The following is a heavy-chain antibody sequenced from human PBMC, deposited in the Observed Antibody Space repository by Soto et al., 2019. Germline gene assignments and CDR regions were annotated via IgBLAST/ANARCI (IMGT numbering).Heavy chain of an antibody. D-gene: IGHD1-1*01. CDR2: IRYTGSP. J-gene: IGHJ4*02. CDR3: SGGGEGYNSGY. V-gene: IGHV4-31*03. Sequence: QVQLQESGPGLVKPSQTLSLTCTVSGGSISNTAHYWNWLRQHPGKGLEWIGYIRYTGSPSYNPSIKGRLTISLDKSKNQCSLHLSSVTAADTAVYYCSGGGEGYNSGYWGQGTLVSVSS. CDR1: GGSISNTAHY.